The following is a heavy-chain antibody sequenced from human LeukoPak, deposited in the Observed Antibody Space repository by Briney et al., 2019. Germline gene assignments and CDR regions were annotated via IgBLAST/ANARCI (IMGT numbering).Heavy chain of an antibody. CDR2: INPSGGST. D-gene: IGHD6-13*01. Sequence: GSSVKVSCKASGYTFTSYYMHWVRQAPGRGLEGMGIINPSGGSTSYAQKFQGRVTITRDTSTSTVYMELSTLRSEDPAVYYCARAGGQQLGFRWFDPWGQGTLVTVSS. CDR1: GYTFTSYY. V-gene: IGHV1-46*01. CDR3: ARAGGQQLGFRWFDP. J-gene: IGHJ5*02.